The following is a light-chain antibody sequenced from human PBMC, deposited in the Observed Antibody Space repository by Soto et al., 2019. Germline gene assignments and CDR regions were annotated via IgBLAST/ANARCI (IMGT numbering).Light chain of an antibody. Sequence: QSALTQPPSVSAAPGQKVTISCSGSSSNIGIDYVSWYQQLPGTAPKLLIYEDNKRPSGIPDRFSGSKSGTSATLDITGLQTGDEADYYCGAWDTSLSGGIFGGGTKVPS. V-gene: IGLV1-51*02. J-gene: IGLJ2*01. CDR2: EDN. CDR1: SSNIGIDY. CDR3: GAWDTSLSGGI.